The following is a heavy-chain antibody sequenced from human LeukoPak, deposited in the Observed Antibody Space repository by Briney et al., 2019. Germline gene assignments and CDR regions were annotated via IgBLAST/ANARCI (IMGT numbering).Heavy chain of an antibody. CDR2: ISDSGTIT. Sequence: GGSLRLSCAASGVTFTNYEMAWVRQAPGMGLEWVSYISDSGTITKYVDAVKGRFTISRENASNSVYLQMESLRVEDTALYYCAGGPQYGGSYVDWGQGTLVTVSS. D-gene: IGHD1-26*01. J-gene: IGHJ4*02. CDR1: GVTFTNYE. V-gene: IGHV3-48*03. CDR3: AGGPQYGGSYVD.